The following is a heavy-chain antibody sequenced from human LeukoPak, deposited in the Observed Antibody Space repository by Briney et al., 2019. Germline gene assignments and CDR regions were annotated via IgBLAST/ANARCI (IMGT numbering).Heavy chain of an antibody. Sequence: PSETLSLTCTVSGGSISSHYWHWIRQPPGKGLEWIGYIHYSGSTNYNPSLKSRVTISGDTSKNQFSLKLSSVTAADTAVHYCARDRGGAAAFDWFDPWGQGTLVTVSS. CDR1: GGSISSHY. V-gene: IGHV4-59*11. CDR3: ARDRGGAAAFDWFDP. J-gene: IGHJ5*02. CDR2: IHYSGST. D-gene: IGHD6-13*01.